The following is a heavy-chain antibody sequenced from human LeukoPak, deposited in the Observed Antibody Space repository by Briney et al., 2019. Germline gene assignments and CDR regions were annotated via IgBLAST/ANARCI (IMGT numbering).Heavy chain of an antibody. J-gene: IGHJ5*02. V-gene: IGHV4-61*02. Sequence: SSETLSLTCTVSGGSISSGSYYWSWIRQPAGKGLEWIGRIYTSGSTNYNPSLKSRVTISVDTSKNQFSLELNSVTASDTAVYYCARGGRGFDPWGQGTLVTVSS. CDR3: ARGGRGFDP. CDR2: IYTSGST. CDR1: GGSISSGSYY.